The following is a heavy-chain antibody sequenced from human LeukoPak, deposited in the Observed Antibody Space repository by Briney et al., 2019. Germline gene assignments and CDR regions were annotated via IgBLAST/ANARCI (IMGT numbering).Heavy chain of an antibody. D-gene: IGHD2-2*03. Sequence: ASMKVSCKASGYSLSDYHLHWVRQAPGQGLEWMGDINPGNGATKYAQKFQGRVTMTRDTSISTIYMDLSGLTPDDTAVYYCARDPQYTFGYPTYDCWGQGTLVTVSS. J-gene: IGHJ4*02. CDR2: INPGNGAT. V-gene: IGHV1-2*02. CDR1: GYSLSDYH. CDR3: ARDPQYTFGYPTYDC.